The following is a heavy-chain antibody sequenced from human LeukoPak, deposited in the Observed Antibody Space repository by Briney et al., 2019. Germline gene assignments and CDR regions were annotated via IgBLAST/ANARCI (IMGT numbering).Heavy chain of an antibody. CDR2: INPNSGGT. CDR3: ARGGGSFQYNWFDP. J-gene: IGHJ5*02. D-gene: IGHD1-26*01. V-gene: IGHV1-2*02. CDR1: GYTFTGYY. Sequence: ASVKVSCKASGYTFTGYYMHWMRQAPGQGLEWMGWINPNSGGTNYAQKFQGRVTMTRDTSISTAYMELSRLRSDDTAVYYCARGGGSFQYNWFDPWGQGTLVTVSS.